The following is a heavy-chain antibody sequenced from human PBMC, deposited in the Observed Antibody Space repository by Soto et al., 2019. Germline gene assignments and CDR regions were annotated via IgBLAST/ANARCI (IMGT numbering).Heavy chain of an antibody. D-gene: IGHD6-13*01. CDR1: GYTFTSYG. V-gene: IGHV1-18*01. J-gene: IGHJ6*03. Sequence: GASVKVSCKASGYTFTSYGISWVRQAPGQGLEWMGWISAYNGDTNYAQKHQGRVTMTTDTSTSTAYMELRSLRSDDTAVYYCARGVAAAGYYYYYYMDAWGKGTTVTVSS. CDR3: ARGVAAAGYYYYYYMDA. CDR2: ISAYNGDT.